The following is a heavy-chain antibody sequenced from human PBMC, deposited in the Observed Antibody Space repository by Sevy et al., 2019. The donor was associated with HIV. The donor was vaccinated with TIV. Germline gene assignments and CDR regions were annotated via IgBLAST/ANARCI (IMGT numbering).Heavy chain of an antibody. CDR3: ATRSSGRGYYYYGMDV. V-gene: IGHV3-30*04. CDR1: GFTFSSYA. D-gene: IGHD6-6*01. CDR2: ISYDGSNK. Sequence: GGSLRLSCAASGFTFSSYAMHWVRQAPGKGLEWVAVISYDGSNKYYADSVKGRFTISRDNSKNTLYLQMNSLRAEDTAVYYCATRSSGRGYYYYGMDVWGQGTTVTVSS. J-gene: IGHJ6*02.